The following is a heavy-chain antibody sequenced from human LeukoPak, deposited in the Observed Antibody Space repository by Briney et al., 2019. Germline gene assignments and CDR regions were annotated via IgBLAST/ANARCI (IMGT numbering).Heavy chain of an antibody. D-gene: IGHD3-16*01. J-gene: IGHJ3*01. Sequence: PGGSLRLSCAASGFTFSDYYMSWIRQAPGKGLEWVSYISSSGSTIFYADSVKGRFTISRDNAKNSLYLQMNSLRAEDTALYYCARPAYTAAYDLWGHGTMVTVSS. V-gene: IGHV3-11*04. CDR2: ISSSGSTI. CDR3: ARPAYTAAYDL. CDR1: GFTFSDYY.